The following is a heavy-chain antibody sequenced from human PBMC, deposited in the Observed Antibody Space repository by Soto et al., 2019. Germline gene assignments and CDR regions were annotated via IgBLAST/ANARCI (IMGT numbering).Heavy chain of an antibody. CDR2: ISSTSSTI. D-gene: IGHD5-18*01. Sequence: GGSLRLSCAASGFTFSSYSMNWVRQAPGKGLEWIFYISSTSSTIYYADSVKGRFTISRDNAKNSLFLQMNSLRDEDTAVYYCAREGAAMGNFDYWGQGTLVTVSS. CDR1: GFTFSSYS. CDR3: AREGAAMGNFDY. J-gene: IGHJ4*02. V-gene: IGHV3-48*02.